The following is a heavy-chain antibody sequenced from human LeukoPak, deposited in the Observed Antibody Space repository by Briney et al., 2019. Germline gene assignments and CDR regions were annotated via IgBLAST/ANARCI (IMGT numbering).Heavy chain of an antibody. J-gene: IGHJ4*02. CDR1: GDSIMSSGSS. V-gene: IGHV4-39*01. CDR3: ARGRGIVVVPAAIRGYSSSYNDY. CDR2: VSSSGGT. Sequence: SETLSLTCSVSGDSIMSSGSSWGWIRQPPGKALEWIGSVSSSGGTHYSPSLKSRLSISMDTSQNQFSLRLSSVTAADTAVYYCARGRGIVVVPAAIRGYSSSYNDYWGQGTLVTVSS. D-gene: IGHD2-2*02.